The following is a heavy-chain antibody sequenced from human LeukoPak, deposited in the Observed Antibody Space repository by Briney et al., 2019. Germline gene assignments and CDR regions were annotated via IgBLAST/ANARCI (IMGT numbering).Heavy chain of an antibody. Sequence: ASVKVSCKASGGTLSSYAMRWVRQAPGQGLEWMGGIIPIFGTANYAQKFQGRVTITTDESTDTAYMELSSLRSEDTAVYYCASGLTARRPDYWGQGTLVTVSS. CDR1: GGTLSSYA. V-gene: IGHV1-69*05. CDR2: IIPIFGTA. D-gene: IGHD6-6*01. J-gene: IGHJ4*02. CDR3: ASGLTARRPDY.